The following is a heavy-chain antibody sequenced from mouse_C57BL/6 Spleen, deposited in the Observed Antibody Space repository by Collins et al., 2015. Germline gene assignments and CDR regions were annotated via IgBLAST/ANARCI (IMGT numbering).Heavy chain of an antibody. Sequence: QVQPQQPGAELVKPGASVKMSCKASGYTFTSYWITWVKQRPGQGLEWIGDIYPGSGSTNYNEKFKSKATLTVDTSSSTAYMQLSSLTSEDSAVYYCSYYYGSGSYFDYWGQGTTLTVSS. CDR1: GYTFTSYW. CDR3: SYYYGSGSYFDY. CDR2: IYPGSGST. D-gene: IGHD1-1*01. J-gene: IGHJ2*01. V-gene: IGHV1-55*01.